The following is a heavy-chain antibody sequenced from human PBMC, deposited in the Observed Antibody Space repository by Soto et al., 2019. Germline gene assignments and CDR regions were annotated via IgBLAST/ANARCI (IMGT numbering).Heavy chain of an antibody. D-gene: IGHD3-9*01. CDR2: IYHSGST. Sequence: QLQLQESGSGLVKPSQTLSLSCVVSGASISSGGYCWSWIRQPPGKGLEWIGYIYHNIYHSGSTYYNASLKSRVTISVDRSKNQFSLKLSFVTAADTAVYYCAREKGGYDILTGLPRGDAFDLWGQGTMVTVSS. CDR1: GASISSGGYC. V-gene: IGHV4-30-2*01. CDR3: AREKGGYDILTGLPRGDAFDL. J-gene: IGHJ3*01.